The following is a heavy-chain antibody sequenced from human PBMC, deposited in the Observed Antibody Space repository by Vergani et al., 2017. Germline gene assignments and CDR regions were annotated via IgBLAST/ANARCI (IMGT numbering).Heavy chain of an antibody. J-gene: IGHJ4*02. Sequence: EVQLVESGGGLVKPGGSLRLSCAASGFTFSSYSMNWVRQAPGKGLEWVSSISSSSSYIYYADSVKGRFTLSRDFSKNTLNLQMNSLRTDDTATYYCAKHFRGWGIDYWGQGTQVIVSS. V-gene: IGHV3-21*01. CDR1: GFTFSSYS. D-gene: IGHD3-16*01. CDR3: AKHFRGWGIDY. CDR2: ISSSSSYI.